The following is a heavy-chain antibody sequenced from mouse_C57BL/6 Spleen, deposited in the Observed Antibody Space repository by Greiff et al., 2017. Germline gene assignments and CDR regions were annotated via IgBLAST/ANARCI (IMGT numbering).Heavy chain of an antibody. CDR3: ARERRTSYYFDY. CDR2: INPNNGGT. J-gene: IGHJ2*01. Sequence: EVKLVESGPELVKPGASVKMSCKASGYTFTDYNMHWVKQSHGKSLEWIGYINPNNGGTSYNQKFKGKATLTVNKSSSTAYMELRSLTSEDSAVYYCARERRTSYYFDYWGQGTTLTVSS. CDR1: GYTFTDYN. V-gene: IGHV1-22*01.